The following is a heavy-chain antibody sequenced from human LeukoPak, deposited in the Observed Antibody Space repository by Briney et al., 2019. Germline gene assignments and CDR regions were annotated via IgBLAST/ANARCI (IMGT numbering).Heavy chain of an antibody. J-gene: IGHJ4*02. Sequence: PGGSLRLSCAASGFTFSNYAKSWVRQAPGKGLEWVSALSGSADSTYYADSVKGRFTISRDNSKNTLYLQMNSLRAEDTALYYCATRGNVYGGSIPGYFDYWGQGTLVTVSS. CDR3: ATRGNVYGGSIPGYFDY. D-gene: IGHD4-23*01. V-gene: IGHV3-23*01. CDR1: GFTFSNYA. CDR2: LSGSADST.